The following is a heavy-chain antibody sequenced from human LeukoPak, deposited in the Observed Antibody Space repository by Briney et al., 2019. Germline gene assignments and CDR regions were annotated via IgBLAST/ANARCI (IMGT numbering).Heavy chain of an antibody. CDR1: GFTFSNAW. Sequence: PGGSLRLSCAASGFTFSNAWMSWVRQAPGKGLEWVGRIKSKTDGGTTDYAAPVKGRFTISRDDSKNTLYLQMNSLKTEDTAVYYCTTGNMVRGVISASDIWGQGTMVTVSS. CDR2: IKSKTDGGTT. CDR3: TTGNMVRGVISASDI. V-gene: IGHV3-15*01. D-gene: IGHD3-10*01. J-gene: IGHJ3*02.